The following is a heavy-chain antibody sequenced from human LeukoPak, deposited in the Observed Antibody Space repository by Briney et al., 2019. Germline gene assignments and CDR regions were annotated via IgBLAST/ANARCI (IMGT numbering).Heavy chain of an antibody. V-gene: IGHV3-21*01. CDR1: GFTFSPYS. D-gene: IGHD6-13*01. Sequence: GGSLRLSCAASGFTFSPYSMNWVRQAPGKGLEWVSSISSTSSYICYADSVKGRFTISRDNAKSSLYLQMNSLRAEDTAVYYCARGGSSWGYTALFDYWGQGTLVTVSS. CDR3: ARGGSSWGYTALFDY. CDR2: ISSTSSYI. J-gene: IGHJ4*02.